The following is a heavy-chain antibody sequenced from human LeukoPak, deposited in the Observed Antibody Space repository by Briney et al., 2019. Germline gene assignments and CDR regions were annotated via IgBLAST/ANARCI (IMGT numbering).Heavy chain of an antibody. J-gene: IGHJ5*02. Sequence: ASVKVSCKASGYTFTSYDINWVRQATGQGLEWMGWMNPNSGNTGYAQKFQGRVTMTRNTSISTAYMELSSLRSEDTAVYYCARGLWFGELSPNNWFDPWGQGTLVTVSS. V-gene: IGHV1-8*01. CDR3: ARGLWFGELSPNNWFDP. CDR1: GYTFTSYD. D-gene: IGHD3-10*01. CDR2: MNPNSGNT.